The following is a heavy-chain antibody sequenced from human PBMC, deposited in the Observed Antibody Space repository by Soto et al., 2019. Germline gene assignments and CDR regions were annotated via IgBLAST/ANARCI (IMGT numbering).Heavy chain of an antibody. V-gene: IGHV1-3*01. Sequence: ASVKVSCKASGYTFTSYAMHWVRQAPGQRLEWMGWINAGNGNTKYSQKFQGRVTITRDTSASTAYMELSSLRSEDTAVYYCARDGTYYDSSGYYSNFDYWGQGTLVTVSS. CDR3: ARDGTYYDSSGYYSNFDY. CDR1: GYTFTSYA. D-gene: IGHD3-22*01. CDR2: INAGNGNT. J-gene: IGHJ4*02.